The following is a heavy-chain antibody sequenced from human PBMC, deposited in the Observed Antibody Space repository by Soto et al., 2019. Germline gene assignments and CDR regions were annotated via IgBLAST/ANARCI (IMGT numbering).Heavy chain of an antibody. Sequence: WSLRLSCAASGFTFSSYGMHWVRQAPGKGLEWVAVISYDGSNKYYADSVKGRFTISRDNSKNTLYLQMNSLRAEDTAVYYCAKDRAAAGTKGVDYWGQGTLVTVSS. CDR3: AKDRAAAGTKGVDY. V-gene: IGHV3-30*18. J-gene: IGHJ4*02. CDR2: ISYDGSNK. CDR1: GFTFSSYG. D-gene: IGHD6-13*01.